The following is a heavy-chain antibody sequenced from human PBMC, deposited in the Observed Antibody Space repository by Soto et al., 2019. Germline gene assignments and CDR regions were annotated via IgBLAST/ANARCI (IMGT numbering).Heavy chain of an antibody. D-gene: IGHD5-18*01. CDR3: AQGRGYSYGPRDYYYYMDV. CDR1: GGSISSYY. Sequence: SETLSLTCTVSGGSISSYYWSWIRQPPGKGLEWIGYIYYSGSTNYNPSLKSRVTISVDTSKNQFSLKLSSVTAADTAVYYCAQGRGYSYGPRDYYYYMDVWGKGTTVTVSS. J-gene: IGHJ6*03. CDR2: IYYSGST. V-gene: IGHV4-59*01.